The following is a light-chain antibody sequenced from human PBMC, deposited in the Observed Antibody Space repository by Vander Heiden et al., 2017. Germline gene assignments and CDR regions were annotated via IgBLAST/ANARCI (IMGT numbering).Light chain of an antibody. J-gene: IGKJ2*02. V-gene: IGKV3-15*01. CDR2: GAS. CDR1: EGVDAN. CDR3: QQYNTWPRST. Sequence: VMTQSPDILSVSPGARVTLSCRASEGVDANVAWYQHRPGQAPRLLIYGASTRASGLPDRFSGSGSGTDFTLTISSLQSEDFALYYCQQYNTWPRSTFGQGTKLEMK.